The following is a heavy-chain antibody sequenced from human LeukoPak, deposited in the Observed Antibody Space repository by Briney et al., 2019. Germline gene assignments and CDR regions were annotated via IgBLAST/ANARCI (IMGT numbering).Heavy chain of an antibody. CDR1: GGSISSSSYY. V-gene: IGHV4-39*01. CDR2: IYHSGSA. J-gene: IGHJ5*02. CDR3: ARAKIAARDPNNWFDP. D-gene: IGHD6-6*01. Sequence: PSETLSLTCTVSGGSISSSSYYWGWIRQPPGKGLEWIGSIYHSGSAYYNPSLKSRVTISVDTSKNQFSLKLSSVTAADTAVYLCARAKIAARDPNNWFDPWGQGTLVTVSS.